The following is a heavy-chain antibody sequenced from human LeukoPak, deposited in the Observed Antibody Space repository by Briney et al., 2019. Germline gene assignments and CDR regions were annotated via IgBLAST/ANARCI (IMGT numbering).Heavy chain of an antibody. CDR1: GGNFRNYG. V-gene: IGHV1-69*13. Sequence: SVKVSCKASGGNFRNYGFHWVRQAPGQGLEWMGGMLPIFGTANYAQKFQGRVTITADESSNTASLDLSSLTSEDTAVYYCATDPNPYSSTSGYFDFRGQGTLVTVSS. CDR2: MLPIFGTA. J-gene: IGHJ4*02. D-gene: IGHD6-13*01. CDR3: ATDPNPYSSTSGYFDF.